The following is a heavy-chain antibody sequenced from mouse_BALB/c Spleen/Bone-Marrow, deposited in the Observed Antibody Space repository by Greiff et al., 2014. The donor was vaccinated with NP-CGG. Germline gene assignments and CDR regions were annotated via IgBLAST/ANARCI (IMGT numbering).Heavy chain of an antibody. J-gene: IGHJ3*01. Sequence: EVQRVESGPELVKPGASVKISCKASGYTFTDYNMLWVKQSHGKSLEWIGYIYPYNGGTGYNQKFKSKATLTVDNSSSTAYMELRSLTSEDSAVYYCARATTAGFAYWGQGTLVTVSA. CDR3: ARATTAGFAY. CDR2: IYPYNGGT. D-gene: IGHD1-2*01. V-gene: IGHV1S29*02. CDR1: GYTFTDYN.